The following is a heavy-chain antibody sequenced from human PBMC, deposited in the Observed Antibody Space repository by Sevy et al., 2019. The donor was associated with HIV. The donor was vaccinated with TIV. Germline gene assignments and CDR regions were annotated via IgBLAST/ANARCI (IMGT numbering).Heavy chain of an antibody. CDR1: GGSITSLY. D-gene: IGHD1-26*01. J-gene: IGHJ4*02. V-gene: IGHV4-59*08. CDR3: AGENAWGRGYS. Sequence: SETLSFTCTVSGGSITSLYWGWIRQPPGKGLEWIANIYYNGNTNYNPSLKSRVTISLDTSKNQFSLRLSSVTAADTAIYYGAGENAWGRGYSWGQGTLVTVSS. CDR2: IYYNGNT.